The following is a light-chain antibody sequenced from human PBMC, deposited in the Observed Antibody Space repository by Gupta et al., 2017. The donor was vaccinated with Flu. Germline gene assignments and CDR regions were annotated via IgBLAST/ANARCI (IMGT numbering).Light chain of an antibody. Sequence: SQMTQSPSTLSASIGDRVTITCRASQSIRTWLAWYQQKPGKTPKLLIYKASFLESGVPSRFSGGGSGTEFTLTISSLQPDDFATYYCQQYNSYWYSFGQGTKLEIK. CDR1: QSIRTW. CDR2: KAS. CDR3: QQYNSYWYS. J-gene: IGKJ2*03. V-gene: IGKV1-5*03.